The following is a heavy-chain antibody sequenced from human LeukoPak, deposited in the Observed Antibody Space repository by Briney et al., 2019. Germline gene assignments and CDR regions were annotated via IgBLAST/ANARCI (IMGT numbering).Heavy chain of an antibody. CDR2: IYPGESDT. CDR1: GYRFTRYW. CDR3: ARPSGYSNYESLDY. V-gene: IGHV5-51*01. J-gene: IGHJ4*02. D-gene: IGHD4-11*01. Sequence: PGGSLQISCKGSGYRFTRYWIGWVRQVPGKGLEWMGIIYPGESDTRYSPSFQGQVTISADKSISTAYLQWSSLKASDTAMYYCARPSGYSNYESLDYWGQGTLVTVSS.